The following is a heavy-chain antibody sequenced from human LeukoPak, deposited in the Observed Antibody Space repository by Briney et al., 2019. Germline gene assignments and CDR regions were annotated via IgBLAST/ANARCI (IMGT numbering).Heavy chain of an antibody. Sequence: GGSLRLSCAVSGFSVSGYWMTWVRQAPGKGLEWVANIKQDGSEKNYVDSVKGRFTISRDNAENSLFLQMNSLRVEDMAVYYCAREWQGGIAAAGTRIEGDYWGQGTLVAVSS. CDR1: GFSVSGYW. V-gene: IGHV3-7*01. J-gene: IGHJ4*02. D-gene: IGHD6-13*01. CDR2: IKQDGSEK. CDR3: AREWQGGIAAAGTRIEGDY.